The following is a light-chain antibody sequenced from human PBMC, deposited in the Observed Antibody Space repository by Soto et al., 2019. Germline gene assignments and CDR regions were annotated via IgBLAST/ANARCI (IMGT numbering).Light chain of an antibody. CDR1: QSVSSSY. CDR3: QQYGSSPLT. V-gene: IGKV3-20*01. J-gene: IGKJ4*01. CDR2: GAS. Sequence: EIVLTQSPGTLSLSPGERATLFCRASQSVSSSYLAWYQQKPGQAPRLLIYGASSRATGIPDRFSGSGSGTDFTLTISRLEPEDFAVYYCQQYGSSPLTFGGGTKVGIK.